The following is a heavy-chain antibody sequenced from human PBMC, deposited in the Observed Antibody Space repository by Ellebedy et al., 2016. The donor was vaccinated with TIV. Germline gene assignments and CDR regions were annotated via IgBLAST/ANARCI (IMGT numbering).Heavy chain of an antibody. D-gene: IGHD6-19*01. CDR2: ISPSGDRT. J-gene: IGHJ6*02. V-gene: IGHV3-23*01. Sequence: GGSLRLSXVASRFTFNIYAMGWVRQAPGKGLEWVSVISPSGDRTFYADSVKGRFTISRGNSRNTQSLQMNSLRAEDTAAYYCARCRPAYIDGWYVGGHLGGMDVWGQGTTVTVSS. CDR1: RFTFNIYA. CDR3: ARCRPAYIDGWYVGGHLGGMDV.